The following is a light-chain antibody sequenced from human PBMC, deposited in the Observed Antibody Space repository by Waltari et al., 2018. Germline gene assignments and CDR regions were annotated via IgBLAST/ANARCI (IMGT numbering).Light chain of an antibody. CDR1: QSVSSTY. J-gene: IGKJ2*01. CDR2: GAS. CDR3: QQYGIPPYT. V-gene: IGKV3-20*01. Sequence: EIVLTQSPGTLSLSPGERATLSCRASQSVSSTYLAWYQQKPGQTPRLLIYGASSRATGIPDRFSGSRSGTDFTLTISRLEPEDFAVYYCQQYGIPPYTFGQGTKLEIK.